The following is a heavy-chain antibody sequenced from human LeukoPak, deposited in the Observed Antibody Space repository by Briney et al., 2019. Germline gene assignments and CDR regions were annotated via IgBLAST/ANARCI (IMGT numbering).Heavy chain of an antibody. J-gene: IGHJ4*02. D-gene: IGHD3-22*01. CDR3: ASKGPYDSSGSLDY. CDR2: IYYSGST. Sequence: SETLSLTCTVSGGSISSSSYYWGWIRQPPGKGLEWIGSIYYSGSTYYNPSLKSRVTISVDTSKNQFSLKLSSVTAADTAVYYCASKGPYDSSGSLDYWGQGTLVTVSS. V-gene: IGHV4-39*07. CDR1: GGSISSSSYY.